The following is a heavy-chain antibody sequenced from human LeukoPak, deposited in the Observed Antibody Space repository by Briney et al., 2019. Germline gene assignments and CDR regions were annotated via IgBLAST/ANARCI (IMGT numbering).Heavy chain of an antibody. CDR2: IYYSGST. Sequence: SSETLSLTCTVSGGSISSSSYYWGWIRQPPGKGLEWIGSIYYSGSTYYNPSLKSRVTISVDTSKNQFSLKLSSVTAADTAVYYCARGSFDYYGSGSYSFYWGQGTLVTVSS. V-gene: IGHV4-39*07. CDR1: GGSISSSSYY. CDR3: ARGSFDYYGSGSYSFY. J-gene: IGHJ4*02. D-gene: IGHD3-10*01.